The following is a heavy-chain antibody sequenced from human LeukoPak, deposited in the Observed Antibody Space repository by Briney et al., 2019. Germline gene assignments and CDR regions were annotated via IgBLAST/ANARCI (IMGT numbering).Heavy chain of an antibody. CDR2: IYSSDSGT. V-gene: IGHV5-51*01. J-gene: IGHJ4*02. CDR1: GYSFTDYW. CDR3: VRAEDYLWEKYRYSYHFDF. D-gene: IGHD3-16*02. Sequence: GESLKISCKTSGYSFTDYWIGWVRQMPGKGLEWMGFIYSSDSGTRYSPSFQGQVTISADKSINTVYLYWSSLRASDTAIYYCVRAEDYLWEKYRYSYHFDFWGQGTLVTVSS.